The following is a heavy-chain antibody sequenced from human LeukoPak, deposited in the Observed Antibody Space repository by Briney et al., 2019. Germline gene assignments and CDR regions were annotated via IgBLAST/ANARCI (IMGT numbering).Heavy chain of an antibody. Sequence: SETLSLTCTVPGYSISSAYYWGWIRQPPGKGLEWIGSIYHSGSTYYNPSLKSRVTMSVDTSKNQFSLKLSSVTAADTAVYYCARGLGYCSGGGCYYYYYMDVWGKGTTVTISS. CDR2: IYHSGST. D-gene: IGHD2-15*01. V-gene: IGHV4-38-2*02. CDR1: GYSISSAYY. J-gene: IGHJ6*03. CDR3: ARGLGYCSGGGCYYYYYMDV.